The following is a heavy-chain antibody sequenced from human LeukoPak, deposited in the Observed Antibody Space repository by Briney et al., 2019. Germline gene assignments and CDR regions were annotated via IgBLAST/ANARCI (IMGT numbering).Heavy chain of an antibody. J-gene: IGHJ4*02. V-gene: IGHV4-59*01. CDR1: GGSISSYY. Sequence: SETLSLTCTVSGGSISSYYWSWIRQPPGKGLEWFGYIYYSGSTNYNPSLKSRVTISVDTSKNQFSLKLSSVTAADTAVYYCARVELLGSSGWPFDYWGQGTLVTVSS. D-gene: IGHD6-19*01. CDR2: IYYSGST. CDR3: ARVELLGSSGWPFDY.